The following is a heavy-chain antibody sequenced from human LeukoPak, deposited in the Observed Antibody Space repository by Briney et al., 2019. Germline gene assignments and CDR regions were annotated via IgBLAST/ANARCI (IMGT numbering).Heavy chain of an antibody. V-gene: IGHV3-23*01. CDR3: AKGGTADLAYIDY. Sequence: GGSLRLSCAASGFTFSSYAMSWVRQAPGKGLEWVSIVTGTGSSTNYADSVRGRFTISRDNSKNSLYLQMNSLRAEDTATYYCAKGGTADLAYIDYWGQGALVTVSS. CDR1: GFTFSSYA. D-gene: IGHD1/OR15-1a*01. CDR2: VTGTGSST. J-gene: IGHJ4*02.